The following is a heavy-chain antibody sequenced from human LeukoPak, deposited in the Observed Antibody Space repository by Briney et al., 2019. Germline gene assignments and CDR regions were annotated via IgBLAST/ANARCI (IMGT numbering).Heavy chain of an antibody. Sequence: SETLSLTCTVSGGSISSSSYYWGWIRQPPGKGLEWIGSIYYSGSTYYNPSLKSRVTISVDTSKNHFSLKLSSVPAADTAVYHCARDGRLFFDFLGQGTLGPGS. D-gene: IGHD3-22*01. CDR2: IYYSGST. J-gene: IGHJ4*02. CDR3: ARDGRLFFDF. V-gene: IGHV4-39*07. CDR1: GGSISSSSYY.